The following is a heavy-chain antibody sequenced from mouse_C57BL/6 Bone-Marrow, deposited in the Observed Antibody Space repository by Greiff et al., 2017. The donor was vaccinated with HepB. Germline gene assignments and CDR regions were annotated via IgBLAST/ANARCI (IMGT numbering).Heavy chain of an antibody. CDR3: ARGRYFDV. Sequence: DVKLVESGPGLVKPSQSLSLTCSVTGYSITSGYYWNWIRQFPGNKLEWMGYISYDGSNNYNPSLKNRISITRDTSKNQFFLKLNSVTTEDTATYYCARGRYFDVWGTGTTVTVSS. CDR2: ISYDGSN. J-gene: IGHJ1*03. V-gene: IGHV3-6*01. CDR1: GYSITSGYY.